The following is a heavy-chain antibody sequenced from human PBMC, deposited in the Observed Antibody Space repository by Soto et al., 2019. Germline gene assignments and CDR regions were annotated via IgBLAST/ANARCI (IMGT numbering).Heavy chain of an antibody. V-gene: IGHV1-46*02. J-gene: IGHJ4*02. D-gene: IGHD6-6*01. Sequence: GASVKVSCKPSGYTFNTYYLHWLRQAPGQALEWMGVIHPSGGGTTYAQKFLGRVTVTRDTSTTTVFMELSSLRSDDTAVYYCARTGYWQLVQYYFDYWGQGTLVTVSS. CDR3: ARTGYWQLVQYYFDY. CDR2: IHPSGGGT. CDR1: GYTFNTYY.